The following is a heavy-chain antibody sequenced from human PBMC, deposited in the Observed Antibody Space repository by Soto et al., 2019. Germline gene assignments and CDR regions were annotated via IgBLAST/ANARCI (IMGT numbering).Heavy chain of an antibody. CDR1: GFTFSDYY. V-gene: IGHV3-11*01. Sequence: QVQLVESGGGLVKPGGSLRLSCAASGFTFSDYYMSWIRQAPGKGLEWVSYISSSGSTIYYADSVKGRFTISRDNAKNSLYLQMNSLRAEDTAVYYCARAEGYYDFWSGYSTPYYFDYWGQGTLVTVSS. CDR2: ISSSGSTI. J-gene: IGHJ4*02. D-gene: IGHD3-3*01. CDR3: ARAEGYYDFWSGYSTPYYFDY.